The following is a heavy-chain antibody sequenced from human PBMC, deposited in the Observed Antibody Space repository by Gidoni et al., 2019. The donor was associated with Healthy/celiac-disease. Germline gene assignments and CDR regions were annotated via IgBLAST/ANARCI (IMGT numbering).Heavy chain of an antibody. V-gene: IGHV3-53*02. CDR2: IYSGGST. CDR1: GFTVSSNY. CDR3: ARELEPTVTRGGAFDI. J-gene: IGHJ3*02. D-gene: IGHD4-17*01. Sequence: EVQLVETGGGLIQPGGSLSLSCSASGFTVSSNYMSWVRQAPGKGLEWVSVIYSGGSTYYADSVKGRFTISRDNSKNTLYLQMNSLRAEDTAVYYCARELEPTVTRGGAFDIWGQGTMVTVSS.